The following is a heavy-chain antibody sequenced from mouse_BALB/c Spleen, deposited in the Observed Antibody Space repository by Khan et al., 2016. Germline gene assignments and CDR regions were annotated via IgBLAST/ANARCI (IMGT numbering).Heavy chain of an antibody. CDR2: IWPGGST. CDR1: GFSLTNSG. D-gene: IGHD2-4*01. CDR3: ARDDQDYDAWFAS. J-gene: IGHJ3*01. V-gene: IGHV2-9*02. Sequence: VKLEVSGPGLVAPSQSLSITCTVSGFSLTNSGVHWIRQPPGKGLEWLGVIWPGGSTDYNSALMSRLSITKDNSQNQVFLKMISLPTDDTAMYYCARDDQDYDAWFASWGQGTLVIVSA.